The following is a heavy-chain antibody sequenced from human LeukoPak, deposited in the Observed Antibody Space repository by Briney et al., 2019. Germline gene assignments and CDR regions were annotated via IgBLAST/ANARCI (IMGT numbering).Heavy chain of an antibody. CDR2: IYFTGRT. CDR1: GGSISSYY. Sequence: KPSETLSLTCTVSGGSISSYYWSWIRLPPGKGLEWIAYIYFTGRTQYNPSLESRVTISEDTSKNQFSLRLSSVTPADTAVYYCARGGYDSDFDYWGQGTLVTVSS. V-gene: IGHV4-59*01. D-gene: IGHD3-3*01. CDR3: ARGGYDSDFDY. J-gene: IGHJ4*02.